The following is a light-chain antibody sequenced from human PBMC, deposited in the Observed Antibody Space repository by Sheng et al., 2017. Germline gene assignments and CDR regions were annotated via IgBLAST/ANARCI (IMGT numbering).Light chain of an antibody. V-gene: IGKV1-39*01. J-gene: IGKJ2*01. CDR2: GAS. Sequence: DIQMTQSPSSLSASVGDRVTITCRAGQTISTNLNWYQQKPGKAPELLIYGASNLQRGVPSRFSGSGSGTDLTLTISSLQPEDFATYFCHQTYMTPYTFGQGTKLEMK. CDR1: QTISTN. CDR3: HQTYMTPYT.